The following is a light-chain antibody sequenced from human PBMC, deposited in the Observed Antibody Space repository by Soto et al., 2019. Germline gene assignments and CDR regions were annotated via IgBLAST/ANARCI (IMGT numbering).Light chain of an antibody. CDR1: QSGTTSC. J-gene: IGKJ4*01. CDR2: GAS. Sequence: TGLTQSPPTFPLSAGQSSTPSCGASQSGTTSCLAWYQQKPGQAPRLLIYGASSRASGIPDRFSVGGSGTEFTLTISRLEPEDFAVYYCQQFSSYPLTCGRGTKGDIK. CDR3: QQFSSYPLT. V-gene: IGKV3-20*01.